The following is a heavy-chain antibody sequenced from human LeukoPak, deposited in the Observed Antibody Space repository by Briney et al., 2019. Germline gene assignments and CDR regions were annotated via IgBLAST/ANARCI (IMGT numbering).Heavy chain of an antibody. CDR3: TRGSGSYFH. CDR1: GFTFSSHE. D-gene: IGHD3-10*01. CDR2: ISSSGSTI. V-gene: IGHV3-48*03. Sequence: GGSLRLSCVASGFTFSSHEMNWIRQALGRGLEWVSYISSSGSTIYYADSVKDRFTISRDNAKNSLYLQMNSLRAEDTGIYYCTRGSGSYFHWGQGALVTVSS. J-gene: IGHJ4*02.